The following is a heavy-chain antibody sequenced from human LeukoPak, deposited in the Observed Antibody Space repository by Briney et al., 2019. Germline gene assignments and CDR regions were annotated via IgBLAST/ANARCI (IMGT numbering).Heavy chain of an antibody. D-gene: IGHD4-17*01. CDR1: VFTFSTYG. CDR2: IPSDGSDN. V-gene: IGHV3-30*02. J-gene: IGHJ4*02. CDR3: AKGLGDYDDFRLGY. Sequence: GGSLRLSCAASVFTFSTYGFHWVREAPGKGLECVAFIPSDGSDNYYANSVKGRFTISRDNSKNTLYLQMNSLRSEDTAVYYCAKGLGDYDDFRLGYWGQGTLVTVSS.